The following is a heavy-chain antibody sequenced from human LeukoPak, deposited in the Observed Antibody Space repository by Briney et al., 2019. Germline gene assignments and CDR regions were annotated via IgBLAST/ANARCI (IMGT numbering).Heavy chain of an antibody. D-gene: IGHD3-16*01. CDR1: GYSISSGYY. CDR3: AGLRDWFDP. V-gene: IGHV4-38-2*02. CDR2: ISHSGST. J-gene: IGHJ5*02. Sequence: SETLSLTCTVSGYSISSGYYWGWIRQPPGKGLEWIATISHSGSTYYNPSLKSQVTISVDTSKNQFSLKLSSVTAADTAVYYCAGLRDWFDPWGQGTLVTVSS.